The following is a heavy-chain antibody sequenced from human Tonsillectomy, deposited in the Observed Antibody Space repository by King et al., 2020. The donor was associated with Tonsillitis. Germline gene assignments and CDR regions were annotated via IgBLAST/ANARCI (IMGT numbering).Heavy chain of an antibody. V-gene: IGHV4-59*08. J-gene: IGHJ2*01. CDR3: ARPLGDLAATGGYFDL. D-gene: IGHD3-16*01. CDR1: GGSISPYY. CDR2: SYYTGST. Sequence: QLQESGPGLVKPSETLSLTCTVSGGSISPYYWSWLRQPPGRGLEWIGYSYYTGSTNINPSLKSRATISVDTSKNQFSLKLTSVTAADTAIYYCARPLGDLAATGGYFDLWGRGTPVTVSS.